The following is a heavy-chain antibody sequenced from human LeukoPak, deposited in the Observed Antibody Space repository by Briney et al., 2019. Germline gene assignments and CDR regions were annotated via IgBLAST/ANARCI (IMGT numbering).Heavy chain of an antibody. Sequence: GRSLRLSCAASGFTFSSYAMHWVRQAPGKGLEWVAVISYDGSNKYYADSVKGRFTISRDNSKNTLYLQMNSLRAEDTAVYYCAREGQQLVTGAFDYWGQGTLVTVSS. CDR1: GFTFSSYA. J-gene: IGHJ4*02. D-gene: IGHD6-13*01. CDR2: ISYDGSNK. CDR3: AREGQQLVTGAFDY. V-gene: IGHV3-30-3*01.